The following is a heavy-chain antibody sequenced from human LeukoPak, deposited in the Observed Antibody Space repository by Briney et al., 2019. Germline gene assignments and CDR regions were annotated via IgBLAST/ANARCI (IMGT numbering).Heavy chain of an antibody. CDR1: GYTFTSYG. J-gene: IGHJ4*02. D-gene: IGHD3-9*01. CDR3: ARDSYDILTGYFPDY. Sequence: GASVKVSCKASGYTFTSYGISWVRQAPGQGLEWMGWISAYNGNTNYAQKLQGRVTMTTDTSTSTAYMELRSLRSDDTAVYYCARDSYDILTGYFPDYWGQGTLVTVSS. CDR2: ISAYNGNT. V-gene: IGHV1-18*01.